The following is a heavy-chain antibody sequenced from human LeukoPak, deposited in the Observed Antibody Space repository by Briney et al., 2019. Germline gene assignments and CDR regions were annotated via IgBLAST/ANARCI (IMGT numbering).Heavy chain of an antibody. D-gene: IGHD6-6*01. CDR3: AKDLYSSSSECDY. CDR2: ISGSDGDT. CDR1: GFTFSTYA. J-gene: IGHJ4*02. V-gene: IGHV3-23*01. Sequence: GGSLRLSCAASGFTFSTYAMYWVRQAPGKGLEWVSGISGSDGDTDHAASVKGRFTISRDNSKNTLYMQMNSLRAEDTALYYCAKDLYSSSSECDYWGQGTLVTVSS.